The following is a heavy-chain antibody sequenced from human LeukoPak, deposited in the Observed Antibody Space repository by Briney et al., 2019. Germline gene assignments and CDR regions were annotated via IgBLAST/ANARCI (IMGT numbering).Heavy chain of an antibody. CDR1: GFTFSSYS. CDR2: ISSSSSSYI. CDR3: ARDLNGDYYYYGMDV. D-gene: IGHD4-17*01. V-gene: IGHV3-21*01. J-gene: IGHJ6*02. Sequence: KPGGSLRLSCAASGFTFSSYSMNWVRQAPGKGLEWVSSISSSSSSYIYYADSVKGRFTISRDNAKNSLYLQMNSLRAEDTAVYYCARDLNGDYYYYGMDVWGQGTTVTVSS.